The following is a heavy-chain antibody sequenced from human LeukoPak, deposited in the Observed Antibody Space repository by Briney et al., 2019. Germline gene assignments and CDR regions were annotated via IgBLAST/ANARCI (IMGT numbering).Heavy chain of an antibody. Sequence: PGGSLRLSCAASGFTFSYYEMNWVRQAPGKGLEWVSHIDSGGSTIYYADSVKGRFTISRDNAKDSLYLQMNCLRAEDTAVYYCASDSSVYYGLDVWGQGTTVTVS. CDR1: GFTFSYYE. J-gene: IGHJ6*02. CDR3: ASDSSVYYGLDV. V-gene: IGHV3-48*03. CDR2: IDSGGSTI. D-gene: IGHD3-22*01.